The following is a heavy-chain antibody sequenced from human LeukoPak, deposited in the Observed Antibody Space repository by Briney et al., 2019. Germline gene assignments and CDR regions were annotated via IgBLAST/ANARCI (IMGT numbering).Heavy chain of an antibody. CDR1: GGSFSGYY. J-gene: IGHJ6*03. V-gene: IGHV4-34*01. CDR3: ARRGAAGISSYYYYYMDV. Sequence: PSETLSLTCAAYGGSFSGYYWSWIRQPPGKGLEWIGEINHSGSTNYNPSLKSRVTISVDTSKNQFSLKLSSVTAADTAVYYCARRGAAGISSYYYYYMDVWGKGTTVTVSS. D-gene: IGHD6-13*01. CDR2: INHSGST.